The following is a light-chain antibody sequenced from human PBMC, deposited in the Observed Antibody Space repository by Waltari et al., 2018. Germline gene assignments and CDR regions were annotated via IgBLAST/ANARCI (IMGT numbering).Light chain of an antibody. CDR1: SSDIGGYNY. J-gene: IGLJ2*01. CDR2: DVT. V-gene: IGLV2-14*03. CDR3: TSYTSTNTVI. Sequence: QSALTQPASVSGSPGQSITISCTGTSSDIGGYNYVSWYQQHPGKAPKLMIYDVTKWPSGVSNRFSGSKSGNTASLTISVLQAEDEADYYCTSYTSTNTVIFGGGTKVTVL.